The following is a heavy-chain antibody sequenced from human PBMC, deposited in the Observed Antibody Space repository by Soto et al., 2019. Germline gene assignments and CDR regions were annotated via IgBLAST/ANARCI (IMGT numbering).Heavy chain of an antibody. D-gene: IGHD2-2*01. CDR3: ARSHRYIVVVPAANRYNWFDP. CDR1: GGSFSGYY. CDR2: INHSGST. V-gene: IGHV4-34*01. Sequence: PSETLSLTCAVYGGSFSGYYWSWIRQPPGKGLEWIGEINHSGSTNYNPSLKSRVTISVDTSKNQFSLKLSSVTAADTAVYYCARSHRYIVVVPAANRYNWFDPWGQGTLVTVSS. J-gene: IGHJ5*02.